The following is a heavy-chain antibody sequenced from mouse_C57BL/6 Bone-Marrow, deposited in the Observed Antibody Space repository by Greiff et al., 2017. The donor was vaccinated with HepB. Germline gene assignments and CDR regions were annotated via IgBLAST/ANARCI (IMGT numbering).Heavy chain of an antibody. CDR2: FHPYNDDT. V-gene: IGHV1-47*01. Sequence: QVQLKQSGAELVKPGASVKMSCKASVYTFTTYPIEWMKQNHGKSLEWIGNFHPYNDDTKYNEKFKGKATLTVEKSSSTVYLELSRLTSDDSAVYYCARGIYYGMGPAMDYWGQGTSVTVSS. CDR1: VYTFTTYP. D-gene: IGHD1-1*01. CDR3: ARGIYYGMGPAMDY. J-gene: IGHJ4*01.